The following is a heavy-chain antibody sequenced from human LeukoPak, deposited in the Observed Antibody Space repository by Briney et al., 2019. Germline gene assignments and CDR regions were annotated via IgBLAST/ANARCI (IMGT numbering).Heavy chain of an antibody. V-gene: IGHV1-69*04. CDR3: VSQGEHVVPAATGRFDY. CDR1: GGTFSRYA. CDR2: IIPIFGIA. Sequence: ASVKVSCKASGGTFSRYAISWVRQAPGPGLEWMGRIIPIFGIANYAQKFQGRVTITADKSTSTAYMELSSLRSEDTDVYYCVSQGEHVVPAATGRFDYWGQRTLVTVSS. J-gene: IGHJ4*02. D-gene: IGHD2-2*01.